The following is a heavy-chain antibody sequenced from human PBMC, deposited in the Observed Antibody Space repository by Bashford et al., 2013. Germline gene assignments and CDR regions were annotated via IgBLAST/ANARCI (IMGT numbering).Heavy chain of an antibody. D-gene: IGHD3-10*01. CDR1: GGSLSSDY. CDR3: AKRDYNEQTDSFDI. Sequence: SETLSLTCTVSGGSLSSDYWNWIRQPAGKGLEWLGRIYRTGSTDYNPSLRSRLTMSVDTSKNQFSLKLTSVTAADSAVYYCAKRDYNEQTDSFDIWGQGTMVTVSS. CDR2: IYRTGST. J-gene: IGHJ3*02. V-gene: IGHV4-4*07.